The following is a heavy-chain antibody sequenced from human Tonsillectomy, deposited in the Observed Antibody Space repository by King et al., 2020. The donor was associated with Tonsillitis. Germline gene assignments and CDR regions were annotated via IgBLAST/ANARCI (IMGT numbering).Heavy chain of an antibody. J-gene: IGHJ5*02. CDR2: ITGGSRYI. CDR1: GFTFSNYN. V-gene: IGHV3-21*01. D-gene: IGHD6-19*01. Sequence: VQLVESGGGLVKPGGSLRLSCAASGFTFSNYNMNWVRQAPGKGLEWVASITGGSRYIYYADSVKGRFTISRDNAKNSLFLEMNSLRAEDTAVYFCARVRLSSSGWFDDGGQGTLVTVSS. CDR3: ARVRLSSSGWFDD.